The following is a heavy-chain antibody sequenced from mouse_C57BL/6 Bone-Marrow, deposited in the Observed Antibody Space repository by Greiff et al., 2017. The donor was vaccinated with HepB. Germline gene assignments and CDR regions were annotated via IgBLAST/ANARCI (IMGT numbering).Heavy chain of an antibody. Sequence: VQLKESGPGLVQPSQSLSITCTVSGFSLTSYGVHWVRQSPGQGLEWLGVIWSGGSTDYNAAFISRLSISKDNSTSQVFFKMNSLQADDTAIYYCARSFYAMDYWGQGTSVTVSS. CDR2: IWSGGST. J-gene: IGHJ4*01. V-gene: IGHV2-2*01. CDR1: GFSLTSYG. CDR3: ARSFYAMDY.